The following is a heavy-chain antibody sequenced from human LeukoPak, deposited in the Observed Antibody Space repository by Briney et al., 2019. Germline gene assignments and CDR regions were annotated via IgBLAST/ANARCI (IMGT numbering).Heavy chain of an antibody. V-gene: IGHV3-48*03. CDR3: ARERPNYDILTGNGMDV. D-gene: IGHD3-9*01. Sequence: PGGSLRLSCAASGFTFSSYEINWVRQAPGKGLEWVSYISSSGSTIYYADSVKGRFTISRDNAKNSLYLQMNSLRAEDTAVYYCARERPNYDILTGNGMDVWGQGTTVTVSS. J-gene: IGHJ6*02. CDR1: GFTFSSYE. CDR2: ISSSGSTI.